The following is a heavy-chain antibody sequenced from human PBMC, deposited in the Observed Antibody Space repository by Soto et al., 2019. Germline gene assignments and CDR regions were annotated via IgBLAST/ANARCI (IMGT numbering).Heavy chain of an antibody. CDR3: ARRYYDFWSGYYFDY. CDR1: GGSISSSSYY. V-gene: IGHV4-39*01. J-gene: IGHJ4*02. CDR2: IYYSGST. D-gene: IGHD3-3*01. Sequence: SETLSLTCTVSGGSISSSSYYWGWIRQPPGKGLEWIGSIYYSGSTYYNPSLKSRVTISVDTSKNQFSLKLSSVTATDTAVYYCARRYYDFWSGYYFDYWGQGTLVTVS.